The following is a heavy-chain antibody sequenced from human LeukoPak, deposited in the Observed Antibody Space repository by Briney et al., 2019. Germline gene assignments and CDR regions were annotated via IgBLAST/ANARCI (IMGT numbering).Heavy chain of an antibody. CDR2: FDPEDGET. D-gene: IGHD3-22*01. Sequence: ASVKVSCEVSGYTLTELSMHWVRQAPGKGLEWMGGFDPEDGETIYAQKFQGRVTMTEDTSTDTAYMELSSLRSEDTAVYYCATDLGYYDSSGYYYKWFVPWGQGTLVTVSS. J-gene: IGHJ5*02. CDR1: GYTLTELS. CDR3: ATDLGYYDSSGYYYKWFVP. V-gene: IGHV1-24*01.